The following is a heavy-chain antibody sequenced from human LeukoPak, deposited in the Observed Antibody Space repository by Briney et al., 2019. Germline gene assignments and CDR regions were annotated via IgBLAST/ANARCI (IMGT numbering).Heavy chain of an antibody. V-gene: IGHV3-7*01. CDR2: IKQDGSEK. Sequence: GGSLRLSCAASGFAFSSSWMSWVRQAPGKGLEWVANIKQDGSEKYYVDSVKGRFTISRDNAKNSLYLQMNSLRAEDTAVYYCARGSSGRPPVPWGQGTLVTVSS. CDR3: ARGSSGRPPVP. CDR1: GFAFSSSW. J-gene: IGHJ5*02. D-gene: IGHD1-26*01.